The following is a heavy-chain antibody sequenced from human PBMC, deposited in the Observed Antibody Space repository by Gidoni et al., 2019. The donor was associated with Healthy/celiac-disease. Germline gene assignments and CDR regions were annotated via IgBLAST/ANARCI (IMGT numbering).Heavy chain of an antibody. J-gene: IGHJ3*02. CDR2: ISYDVSNK. V-gene: IGHV3-30*01. Sequence: QVQLVESGGGVVEPGRSLRLSCAASGFTFSSAAMPWVRQAPGKGLEWVAVISYDVSNKYYADSVKCRFTISRDNSKNTLYLQMNSLRAEDTAVYYCAEMATIRKHRGHDAFDIWGQGTMVTVSP. CDR3: AEMATIRKHRGHDAFDI. CDR1: GFTFSSAA. D-gene: IGHD5-12*01.